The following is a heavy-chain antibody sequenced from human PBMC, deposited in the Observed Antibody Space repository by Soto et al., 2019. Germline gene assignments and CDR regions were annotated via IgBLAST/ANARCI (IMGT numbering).Heavy chain of an antibody. Sequence: QVQLVQSGAEVKKPGSSVKVSCKASGGTFSSYAISWVRQAPGQGLEWMGGIIPTFSTANYAQKFQGRVTITADESTSTAYMELSSLRSEDTAVYYCARGGTGGDWALPFDYWGQGTLVTVSS. CDR1: GGTFSSYA. CDR2: IIPTFSTA. J-gene: IGHJ4*02. D-gene: IGHD2-21*02. V-gene: IGHV1-69*01. CDR3: ARGGTGGDWALPFDY.